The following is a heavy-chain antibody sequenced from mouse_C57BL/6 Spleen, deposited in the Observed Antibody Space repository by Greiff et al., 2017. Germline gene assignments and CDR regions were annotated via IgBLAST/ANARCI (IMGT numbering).Heavy chain of an antibody. CDR1: GYTFTSYW. J-gene: IGHJ3*01. CDR3: ARFGDWDAY. Sequence: QVQLKQPGAELVKPGASVKLSCKASGYTFTSYWMHWVKQRPGQGLEWIGMIHPNSGSTNYNEKFKSKATLTVDKSSSTAYMQLSSLTSEDSAVYYCARFGDWDAYWGQGTLVTVSA. CDR2: IHPNSGST. V-gene: IGHV1-64*01. D-gene: IGHD4-1*01.